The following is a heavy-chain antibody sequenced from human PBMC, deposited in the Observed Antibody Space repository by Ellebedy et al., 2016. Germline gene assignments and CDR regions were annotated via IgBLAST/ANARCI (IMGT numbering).Heavy chain of an antibody. V-gene: IGHV4-39*07. CDR2: IYYSGST. D-gene: IGHD4-17*01. CDR3: ARAADYAWFDP. CDR1: GGSISSSSYY. Sequence: SETLSLXCTVSGGSISSSSYYWGWIRQPPGKGLEWIGSIYYSGSTYYNPSLKSRVTISVDTSKNQFSLKLSSVTAADTAVYYCARAADYAWFDPWGQGTLVTVSS. J-gene: IGHJ5*02.